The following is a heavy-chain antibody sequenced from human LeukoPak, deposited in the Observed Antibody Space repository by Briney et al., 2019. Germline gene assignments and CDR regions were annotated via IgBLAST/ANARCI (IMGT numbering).Heavy chain of an antibody. V-gene: IGHV4-34*01. J-gene: IGHJ4*02. CDR3: ARHGNYDFWSGYYTGPYFDY. CDR2: INHSGST. D-gene: IGHD3-3*01. Sequence: PSETLSLTCAVYGGSFSGYYWSWIRQPPGKGLEWIGEINHSGSTNYNPSLKSRVTISVDTSKNQFSLKLSSVTAADTAVYYCARHGNYDFWSGYYTGPYFDYWGQGTLVTVSS. CDR1: GGSFSGYY.